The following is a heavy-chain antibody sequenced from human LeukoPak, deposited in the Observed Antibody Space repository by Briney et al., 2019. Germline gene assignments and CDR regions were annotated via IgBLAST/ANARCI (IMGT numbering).Heavy chain of an antibody. CDR1: GYTFTGYY. J-gene: IGHJ6*04. CDR2: INPNSGGT. Sequence: ASVKVSCKASGYTFTGYYMHWVRQAPGQGLEWMGWINPNSGGTNYAQKFQGWVTMTRDTSISTAYMELSRLRSDATAVYYCARGSIAAAGTNYGMDVWGKGTTVTVSS. D-gene: IGHD6-13*01. V-gene: IGHV1-2*04. CDR3: ARGSIAAAGTNYGMDV.